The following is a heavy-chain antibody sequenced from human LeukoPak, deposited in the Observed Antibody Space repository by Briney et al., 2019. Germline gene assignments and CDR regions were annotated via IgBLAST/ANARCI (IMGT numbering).Heavy chain of an antibody. CDR1: GFTFDDYA. D-gene: IGHD5-24*01. CDR2: ISWNSGSI. CDR3: AKGPMPITAKNYFDY. Sequence: GGSLRLSCAASGFTFDDYAMHWVRQAPGKGLEWVSGISWNSGSICYADSVKGRFTISRDNAKNSLYLQMNSLRAEDTALYYCAKGPMPITAKNYFDYWGQGTLVTVSS. J-gene: IGHJ4*02. V-gene: IGHV3-9*01.